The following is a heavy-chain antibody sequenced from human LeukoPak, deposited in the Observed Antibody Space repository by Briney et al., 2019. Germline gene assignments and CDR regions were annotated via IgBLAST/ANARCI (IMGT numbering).Heavy chain of an antibody. CDR3: ARVACGGSCYSGAFDY. D-gene: IGHD2-15*01. Sequence: GGSLRLSCAAAGFTFSSYDMHWVRQAPCKGLEWVAVIWYDGSNKYYADSVKGRFTISRDNSKNTLYLQMNSLRAEDTAVYYCARVACGGSCYSGAFDYWGQGTLVTVSS. CDR1: GFTFSSYD. V-gene: IGHV3-33*01. CDR2: IWYDGSNK. J-gene: IGHJ4*02.